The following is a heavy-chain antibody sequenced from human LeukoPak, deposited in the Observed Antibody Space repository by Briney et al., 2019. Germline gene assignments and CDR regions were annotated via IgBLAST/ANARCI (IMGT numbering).Heavy chain of an antibody. Sequence: SETLSLTCAVYGGSFSGYYWSWIRQPPGRGLEWIGEINHSGNTNYNPSLKSRVTISVDTSKNQFSLKLSSVTAADTAVYYCASSLEYCSGGSGYYYYYMDVWGKGTTVSVSS. V-gene: IGHV4-34*01. CDR1: GGSFSGYY. D-gene: IGHD2-15*01. CDR2: INHSGNT. CDR3: ASSLEYCSGGSGYYYYYMDV. J-gene: IGHJ6*03.